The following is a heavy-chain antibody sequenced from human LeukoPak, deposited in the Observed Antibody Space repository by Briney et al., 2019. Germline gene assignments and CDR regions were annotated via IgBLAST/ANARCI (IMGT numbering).Heavy chain of an antibody. CDR2: IYYSGST. Sequence: PSETLSLTCTVSGDLICSYYWSWIRQPPGRGLEWSGYIYYSGSTTYTPSLKSRFTISGDTSKNQFSLRLSSVTAADTAVYYCARASYSYDINGWVHFDYWGQGTLVTVSS. V-gene: IGHV4-59*08. CDR3: ARASYSYDINGWVHFDY. CDR1: GDLICSYY. J-gene: IGHJ4*02. D-gene: IGHD3-22*01.